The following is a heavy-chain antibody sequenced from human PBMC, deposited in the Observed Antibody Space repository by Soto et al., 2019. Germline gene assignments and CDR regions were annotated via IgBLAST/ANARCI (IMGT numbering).Heavy chain of an antibody. CDR2: ISAYNGNT. D-gene: IGHD3-16*01. V-gene: IGHV1-18*01. CDR3: ARGGTPMDY. CDR1: GYTFTNFG. Sequence: VQLLQSGAEVKKHGASVKVACKASGYTFTNFGISWVRQAPGQGLEWMGWISAYNGNTKYAQNFHGRVTMTTDTSTSTAYMEMRSLRSDDTAVYYCARGGTPMDYWGQGTLVTVSS. J-gene: IGHJ4*02.